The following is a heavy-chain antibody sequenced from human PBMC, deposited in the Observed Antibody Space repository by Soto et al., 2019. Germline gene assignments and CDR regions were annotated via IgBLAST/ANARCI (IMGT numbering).Heavy chain of an antibody. D-gene: IGHD1-26*01. Sequence: EVQLLESGGGLVQPGGSLRLSCAASGFTFSHYSMAWVRQTPEKGLEWVSGMSISGEKTFYADFVKGRFTVSRDSPKNTVYLQMNTLRAEATAIYYCTRWDGFADLWGQGTLVTVSS. V-gene: IGHV3-23*01. CDR1: GFTFSHYS. CDR3: TRWDGFADL. CDR2: MSISGEKT. J-gene: IGHJ4*02.